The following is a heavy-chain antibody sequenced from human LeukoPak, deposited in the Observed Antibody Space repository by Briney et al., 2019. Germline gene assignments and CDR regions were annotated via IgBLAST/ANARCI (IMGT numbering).Heavy chain of an antibody. J-gene: IGHJ6*02. Sequence: PGGSLRLSCTASGFTVSSNYMSWVRQAPGKGLEWVSVIYSGGSTYYVDSVKGRFTISRDNSKNTLYLQMNSLRAEDTAVYYCARSGGGGYDSYYYYGMDVWGQGTTVTVSS. CDR1: GFTVSSNY. V-gene: IGHV3-53*01. CDR3: ARSGGGGYDSYYYYGMDV. CDR2: IYSGGST. D-gene: IGHD5-12*01.